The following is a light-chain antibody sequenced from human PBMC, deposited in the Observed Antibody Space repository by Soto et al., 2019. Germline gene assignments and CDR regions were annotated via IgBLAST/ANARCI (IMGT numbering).Light chain of an antibody. CDR1: SSDVGGYNY. CDR2: EVS. Sequence: QSVLTQPPSVSGSPGQSVTISCPGTSSDVGGYNYVSWYQHHPGKAPKFLIYEVSKRPSGVPDRFSGSKSGNTASLTVSGLQAEDEADYYCSSYAGSNREVFGTGTKVTVL. CDR3: SSYAGSNREV. V-gene: IGLV2-8*01. J-gene: IGLJ1*01.